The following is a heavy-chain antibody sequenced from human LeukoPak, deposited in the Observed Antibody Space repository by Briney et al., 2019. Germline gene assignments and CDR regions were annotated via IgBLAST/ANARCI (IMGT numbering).Heavy chain of an antibody. CDR2: INPNSGGT. Sequence: GASVKVSCKASGYTFTGYYMHWVRQAPGQGLEWMGCINPNSGGTNYAQKFQGRVTMTRDTSISTAYMELSRLRSDDTAVYYCARDLWFGELPGNWFDPWGQGTLVTVSS. D-gene: IGHD3-10*01. CDR3: ARDLWFGELPGNWFDP. V-gene: IGHV1-2*02. CDR1: GYTFTGYY. J-gene: IGHJ5*02.